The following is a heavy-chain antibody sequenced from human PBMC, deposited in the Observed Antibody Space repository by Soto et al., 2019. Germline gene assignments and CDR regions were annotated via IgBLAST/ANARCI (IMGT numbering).Heavy chain of an antibody. V-gene: IGHV4-59*01. CDR3: AREGYSRSWYAWGAFDL. Sequence: QVQLQESGPGLVKPSETLSLTCTVSGGSISSYYWSWIRQPPGKGLEWIGYIYYSGSTNYNPSLESRVTISVDASKNQFPLKLSSVTAADTAVYYCAREGYSRSWYAWGAFDLWGKGTMVSVSS. CDR2: IYYSGST. D-gene: IGHD6-13*01. CDR1: GGSISSYY. J-gene: IGHJ3*01.